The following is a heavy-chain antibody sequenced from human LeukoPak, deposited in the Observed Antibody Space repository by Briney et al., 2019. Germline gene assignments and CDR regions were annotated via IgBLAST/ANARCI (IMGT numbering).Heavy chain of an antibody. D-gene: IGHD1/OR15-1a*01. J-gene: IGHJ4*02. V-gene: IGHV4-59*08. Sequence: SETLSLTCTVSGGSISTYYWSWIRKPPGKGLVWIGYIPYSGSTNYNPSLESRVTISLDTSKNQFALKLSSVTAADTAVYYCARSIIGTRSKFDYWGQGTLVTVSS. CDR3: ARSIIGTRSKFDY. CDR1: GGSISTYY. CDR2: IPYSGST.